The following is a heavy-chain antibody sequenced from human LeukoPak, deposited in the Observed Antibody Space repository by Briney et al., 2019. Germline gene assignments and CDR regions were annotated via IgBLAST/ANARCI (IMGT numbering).Heavy chain of an antibody. CDR2: IYYSGTT. Sequence: SETLSLTCTVSGGSISGYYWNWIRQPPGKGLEWIGYIYYSGTTNYNPSLKGRVTISLDTSKNQFSLKLSSVTAADTAVYYCARDFPLDCSGGSCYSDWFDPWGQGTLVTVSS. J-gene: IGHJ5*02. CDR1: GGSISGYY. CDR3: ARDFPLDCSGGSCYSDWFDP. D-gene: IGHD2-15*01. V-gene: IGHV4-59*12.